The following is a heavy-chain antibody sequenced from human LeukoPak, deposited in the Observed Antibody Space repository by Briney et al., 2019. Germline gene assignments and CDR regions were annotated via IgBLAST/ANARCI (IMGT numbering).Heavy chain of an antibody. D-gene: IGHD2-2*01. Sequence: SETLSLTCAVSGYSISSGYYWGWIRQPPGKWLEWIGSIYHSGSTYYNPSLKSRVTISVDTSKNQFSLKLSSVTAADTAVYYCARHVPTPYYYMDVWGKGTTVTVSS. CDR1: GYSISSGYY. CDR2: IYHSGST. J-gene: IGHJ6*03. CDR3: ARHVPTPYYYMDV. V-gene: IGHV4-38-2*01.